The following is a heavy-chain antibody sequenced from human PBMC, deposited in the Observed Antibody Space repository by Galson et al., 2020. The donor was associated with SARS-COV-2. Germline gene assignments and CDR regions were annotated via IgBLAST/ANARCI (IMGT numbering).Heavy chain of an antibody. D-gene: IGHD3-22*01. Sequence: GESLKISCAVSGFTFSRYAMNWVRQAPGKGLEWVSYISSNGMSMYYADSVRGRFTVSRDNAKNSLFLQMNSLRAEDSAVYYCVRDPEYYYSGRYYTDNSADVWGQGTKVTVSS. CDR2: ISSNGMSM. CDR1: GFTFSRYA. V-gene: IGHV3-48*04. J-gene: IGHJ3*01. CDR3: VRDPEYYYSGRYYTDNSADV.